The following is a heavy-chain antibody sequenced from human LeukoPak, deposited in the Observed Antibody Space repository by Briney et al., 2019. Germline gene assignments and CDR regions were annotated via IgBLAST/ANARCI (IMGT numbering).Heavy chain of an antibody. J-gene: IGHJ4*02. CDR3: AREGRGYDSSGYYTDY. D-gene: IGHD3-22*01. CDR2: IIPIFGTA. Sequence: SVKVSCKASGGTFSSYAISWVRQAPGQGLEWMGGIIPIFGTANYAQKFQGRVTITADESTSTAYMELSSLRSEDTAVYYCAREGRGYDSSGYYTDYWGQGTLVTVSS. V-gene: IGHV1-69*13. CDR1: GGTFSSYA.